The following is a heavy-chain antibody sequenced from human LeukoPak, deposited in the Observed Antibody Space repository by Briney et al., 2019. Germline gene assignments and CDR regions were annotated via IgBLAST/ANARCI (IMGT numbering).Heavy chain of an antibody. CDR2: SGST. Sequence: PSETLSLTCTVSGGSISSYYWSWVRQPPGNGLEWIASSGSTYYNPSLKSRVTISVDTSKNQFSLKLNSVTAADTAVYYCARKSPSPNWFDPWGQGTLVTVSS. J-gene: IGHJ5*02. CDR3: ARKSPSPNWFDP. CDR1: GGSISSYY. V-gene: IGHV4-4*09.